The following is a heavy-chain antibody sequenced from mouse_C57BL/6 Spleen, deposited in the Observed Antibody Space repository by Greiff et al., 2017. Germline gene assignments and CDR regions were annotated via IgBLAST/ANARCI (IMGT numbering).Heavy chain of an antibody. CDR2: INPYNGDT. Sequence: EVQLQQSGPELVKPGDSVKISCKASGYSFTGYFMNWVMQSHGKSLEWIGRINPYNGDTFYNQKFKGKATLTVDKSSSTAHMELRSLTSEDAAVYYCARGVTTNFDVWGTGTTVTVSS. J-gene: IGHJ1*03. CDR1: GYSFTGYF. CDR3: ARGVTTNFDV. V-gene: IGHV1-20*01. D-gene: IGHD2-2*01.